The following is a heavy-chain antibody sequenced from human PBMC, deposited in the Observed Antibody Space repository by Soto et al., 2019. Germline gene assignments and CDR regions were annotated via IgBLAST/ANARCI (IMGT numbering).Heavy chain of an antibody. V-gene: IGHV3-30*03. Sequence: QVQLVESGGGVVQPGTSLILSCAASGFTFSDYGMHWVRQAPGKGLEWVAATASDGTYKSYANSVKGRFTISRDNSRTTLYLKMNSLRGDDTAVYYCARKNAGTVWELPDYWGQGTLVTVSS. CDR3: ARKNAGTVWELPDY. D-gene: IGHD1-26*01. J-gene: IGHJ4*02. CDR2: TASDGTYK. CDR1: GFTFSDYG.